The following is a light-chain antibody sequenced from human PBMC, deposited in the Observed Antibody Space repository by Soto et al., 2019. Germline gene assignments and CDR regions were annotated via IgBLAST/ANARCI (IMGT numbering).Light chain of an antibody. CDR2: DVS. CDR1: SSDVGGYNY. Sequence: QSAVTQPASVSGSPGQAITISCSGTSSDVGGYNYVFWYQHHPGKAPKLMIYDVSNRPSGVSNRFSGSKSGNTASLTISGLQAEDEADYYCSSYTSSSTYVFGTGTKVTVL. V-gene: IGLV2-14*03. J-gene: IGLJ1*01. CDR3: SSYTSSSTYV.